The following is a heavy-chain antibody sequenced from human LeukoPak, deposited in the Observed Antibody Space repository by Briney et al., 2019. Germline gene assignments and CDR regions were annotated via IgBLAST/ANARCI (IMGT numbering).Heavy chain of an antibody. CDR1: VGSISSSSYY. J-gene: IGHJ4*02. V-gene: IGHV4-39*01. CDR3: ARRGSGWYLNFDY. CDR2: IYYSGST. D-gene: IGHD6-19*01. Sequence: SGTLSLTCTVSVGSISSSSYYWGWIRQPPGKGLEWIGTIYYSGSTYYNPSLKSRVTISVDTSKNQFSLKLSSVTAADTAVYYCARRGSGWYLNFDYWGQGTLFTVSS.